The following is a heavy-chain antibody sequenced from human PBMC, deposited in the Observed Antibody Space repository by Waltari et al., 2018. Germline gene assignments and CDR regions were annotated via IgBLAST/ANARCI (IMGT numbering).Heavy chain of an antibody. CDR1: GFTFGDYA. CDR3: TRDRWELYGMDV. CDR2: IRSKAYGGTT. J-gene: IGHJ6*02. V-gene: IGHV3-49*03. D-gene: IGHD1-26*01. Sequence: EVQLVESGGGLVQPGRSLRLSCTASGFTFGDYAMSWFRQAPGKGLEWVGFIRSKAYGGTTEYAASVKGRFTISRDDSKSIAYLQMNSLKTEDTAVYYCTRDRWELYGMDVWGQGTTVTVSS.